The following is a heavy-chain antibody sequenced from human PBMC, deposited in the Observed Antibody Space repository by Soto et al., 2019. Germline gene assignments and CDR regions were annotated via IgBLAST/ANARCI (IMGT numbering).Heavy chain of an antibody. Sequence: QVQLVQSGAEVKKPGASVKVSCKASGYTFTSYYMHWVRQAPGQGLEWMGIINPSGGSTSYAQKFQGRVTMPRDTYTSTVYVELSSLSSEDTAVYYCARDGSSFDCTSGVCYANWFDPWGQGTLVTVSS. CDR1: GYTFTSYY. CDR2: INPSGGST. J-gene: IGHJ5*02. CDR3: ARDGSSFDCTSGVCYANWFDP. V-gene: IGHV1-46*01. D-gene: IGHD2-8*01.